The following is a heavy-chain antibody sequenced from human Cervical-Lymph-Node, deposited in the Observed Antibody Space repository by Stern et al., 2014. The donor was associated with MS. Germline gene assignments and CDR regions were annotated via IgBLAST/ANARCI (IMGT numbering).Heavy chain of an antibody. CDR2: INSDGSST. D-gene: IGHD5-18*01. CDR3: ARIAGVRSWIQPLDY. Sequence: EVKLVESGGGLVQPGGSLRLSCAASGFTFSSYWMHWVRQAPGKGLVWVSRINSDGSSTTYADSVKGRFTISRDNAKNTLYLQMNSLRAEDTAVYYCARIAGVRSWIQPLDYWGQGTLVTVSS. J-gene: IGHJ4*02. V-gene: IGHV3-74*02. CDR1: GFTFSSYW.